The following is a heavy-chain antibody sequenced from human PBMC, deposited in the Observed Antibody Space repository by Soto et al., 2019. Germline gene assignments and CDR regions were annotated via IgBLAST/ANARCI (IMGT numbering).Heavy chain of an antibody. CDR2: TNSDGTDS. V-gene: IGHV3-43*01. Sequence: PVGSLRLSCAASGFTFSSYSMHWVRQVPGKGLEWVSLTNSDGTDSYYMDSVKGRFTISRDNAKSTLYLQMDRLRPEDTDLYFCAKSLYYYDSSPLDRWGQGTLVT. CDR1: GFTFSSYS. J-gene: IGHJ5*02. CDR3: AKSLYYYDSSPLDR. D-gene: IGHD3-22*01.